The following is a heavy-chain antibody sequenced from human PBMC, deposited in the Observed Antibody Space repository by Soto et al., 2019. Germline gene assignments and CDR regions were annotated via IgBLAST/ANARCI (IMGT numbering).Heavy chain of an antibody. CDR2: VYYSGST. D-gene: IGHD3-22*01. CDR3: ARLSGLVITTGYYYYGMDV. J-gene: IGHJ6*02. V-gene: IGHV4-59*04. Sequence: SETLSLTWTVSGGSISSHYWSWIRQPPGQGLEWIGYVYYSGSTYYNPSLKSRVTISVDTSKNQFSLKPSSVTAADTAVYYCARLSGLVITTGYYYYGMDVWGQGTTVTVSS. CDR1: GGSISSHY.